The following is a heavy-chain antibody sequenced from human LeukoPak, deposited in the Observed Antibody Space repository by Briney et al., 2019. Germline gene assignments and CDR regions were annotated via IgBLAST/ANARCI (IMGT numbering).Heavy chain of an antibody. CDR3: ARDHGTNFYDSSGYKAFDI. CDR1: GFTFSSYN. D-gene: IGHD3-22*01. V-gene: IGHV3-21*06. Sequence: PGGSLRLSCAASGFTFSSYNMNWVRQAPGEGLEWVSSISSSGSYIYYADSVKGRFTISRDNVNNSLYLQMNSLRAEDTAVYYCARDHGTNFYDSSGYKAFDIWGQGTMVIVSS. J-gene: IGHJ3*02. CDR2: ISSSGSYI.